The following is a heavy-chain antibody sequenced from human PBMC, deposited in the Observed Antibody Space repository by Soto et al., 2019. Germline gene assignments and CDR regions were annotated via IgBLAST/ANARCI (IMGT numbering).Heavy chain of an antibody. CDR1: GKSFTTYW. D-gene: IGHD1-26*01. CDR3: ARLVEGTSVVEYFER. J-gene: IGHJ1*01. CDR2: NYPGDSDT. V-gene: IGHV5-51*01. Sequence: EVQLVQSGAEVKKPGESLKISCKGSGKSFTTYWIGWVRQMPGKGLEWMGINYPGDSDTRYSPSFEGQVTISADKSISAAYRQRRSLSASDRVMYYCARLVEGTSVVEYFERWGQGTLITV.